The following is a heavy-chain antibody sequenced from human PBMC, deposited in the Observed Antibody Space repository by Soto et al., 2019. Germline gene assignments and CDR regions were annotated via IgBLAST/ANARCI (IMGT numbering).Heavy chain of an antibody. CDR3: TTDSRTTLPEIRFDY. CDR1: GFPFNNAW. D-gene: IGHD1-26*01. J-gene: IGHJ4*01. Sequence: GGSLRLSWAASGFPFNNAWINWVRQVPGKGLEWVGRVKSKADGGSGDYAAPVKGRFVVSRDDSKDIVYLQMNSLKIEDTGVYYCTTDSRTTLPEIRFDYWGHATQVTVSS. V-gene: IGHV3-15*07. CDR2: VKSKADGGSG.